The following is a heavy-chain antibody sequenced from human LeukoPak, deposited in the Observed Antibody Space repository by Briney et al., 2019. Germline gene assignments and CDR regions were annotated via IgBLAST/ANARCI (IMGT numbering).Heavy chain of an antibody. CDR1: GGSISSGDYY. CDR2: IDYSGST. J-gene: IGHJ4*02. CDR3: ARGSSSYGYGEGAHFGY. Sequence: SETLSLTCTVSGGSISSGDYYGGWIRQPPGRGLEWIAYIDYSGSTYYNPSLKSRFTISVATSKNQFSLKLSSVTAADTAVYYCARGSSSYGYGEGAHFGYWGQGTLVTVSS. D-gene: IGHD5-18*01. V-gene: IGHV4-30-4*08.